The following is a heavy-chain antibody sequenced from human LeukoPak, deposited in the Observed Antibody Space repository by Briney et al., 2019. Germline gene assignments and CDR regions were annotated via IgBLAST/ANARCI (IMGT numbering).Heavy chain of an antibody. V-gene: IGHV3-74*01. Sequence: PGRSLRLSCAASGFTFSSYWMHWVRQAPGKGLVWVSRIQSDGSSTSYADSVKGRFTISRDNAKNTLYLQMNSLRAEDTAVYYCARDQAGAFDIWGQGTMVTVSS. J-gene: IGHJ3*02. CDR2: IQSDGSST. CDR3: ARDQAGAFDI. D-gene: IGHD3-10*01. CDR1: GFTFSSYW.